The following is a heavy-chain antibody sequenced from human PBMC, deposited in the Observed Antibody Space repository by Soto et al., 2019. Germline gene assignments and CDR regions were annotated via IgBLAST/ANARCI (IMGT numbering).Heavy chain of an antibody. CDR3: ARDIASRRFDY. J-gene: IGHJ4*02. V-gene: IGHV3-33*01. Sequence: GGSLRLSCEASGFTFRNHGMHWVRQAPGKGLEWVAVIWYDGSDKYYADSVKGRFTISRDNSKNTLYLQMNSLRAEDTAVYYCARDIASRRFDYLGQGALVTVSS. CDR1: GFTFRNHG. D-gene: IGHD6-6*01. CDR2: IWYDGSDK.